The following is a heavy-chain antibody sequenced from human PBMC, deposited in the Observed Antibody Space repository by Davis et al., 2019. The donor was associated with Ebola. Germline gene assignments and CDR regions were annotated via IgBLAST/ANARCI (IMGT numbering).Heavy chain of an antibody. D-gene: IGHD6-13*01. CDR1: GFTFGDHH. Sequence: PGGSLRLSCAASGFTFGDHHLNWIRQSRGKGLEWIASISSSGSAIQYADSVKGRFTISRDNAENSVFLQMDSLRVEDTAVYFCARDAPPISSSWYDLHWFDAWGPGTVVTVSS. CDR3: ARDAPPISSSWYDLHWFDA. J-gene: IGHJ5*02. V-gene: IGHV3-11*01. CDR2: ISSSGSAI.